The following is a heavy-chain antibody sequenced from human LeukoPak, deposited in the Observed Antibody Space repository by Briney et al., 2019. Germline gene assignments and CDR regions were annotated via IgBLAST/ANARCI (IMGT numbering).Heavy chain of an antibody. D-gene: IGHD3-10*01. CDR2: ISSSSSTI. CDR3: ARGLDYYGSGTPT. J-gene: IGHJ5*02. CDR1: RFTFSTYS. V-gene: IGHV3-48*04. Sequence: GGSLRLSCAASRFTFSTYSMNWVRQAPGKGLEWVSYISSSSSTIYYADSVKGRFTISRDNAKNSLYLQMNSLRAEDTAVYYCARGLDYYGSGTPTWGQGTRVTVSS.